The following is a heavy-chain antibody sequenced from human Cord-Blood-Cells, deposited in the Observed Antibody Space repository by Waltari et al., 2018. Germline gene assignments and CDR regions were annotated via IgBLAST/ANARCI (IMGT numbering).Heavy chain of an antibody. Sequence: QVQLQESGPGLVKPSQTLSLTCTVSGGSISSGGYYWSWIRQHPGKGLEWIGYIYYSWSTYYNPSLKSRVTISVDTSKNQFSLKLSSVTAADTAVYYCARDRPEEFGNWFDPWGQGTLVTVSS. CDR2: IYYSWST. CDR3: ARDRPEEFGNWFDP. V-gene: IGHV4-31*03. J-gene: IGHJ5*02. CDR1: GGSISSGGYY. D-gene: IGHD3-16*01.